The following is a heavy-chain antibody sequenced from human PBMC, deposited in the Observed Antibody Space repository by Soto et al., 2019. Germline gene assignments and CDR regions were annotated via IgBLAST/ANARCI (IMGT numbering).Heavy chain of an antibody. CDR3: ARGGYCGGDCPPH. V-gene: IGHV3-21*01. CDR1: GFTFSSYS. D-gene: IGHD2-21*02. Sequence: LRLSCAASGFTFSSYSMNWVRQAPGKGLEWVSSISSSSYIYYADSVKGRFTISRDNAKNSLYLQMNSLRAEDTAVYYCARGGYCGGDCPPHWGQGTLVTVSS. J-gene: IGHJ4*02. CDR2: ISSSSYI.